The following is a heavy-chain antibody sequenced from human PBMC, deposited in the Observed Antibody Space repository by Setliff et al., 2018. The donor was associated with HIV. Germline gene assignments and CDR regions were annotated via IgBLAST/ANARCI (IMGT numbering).Heavy chain of an antibody. D-gene: IGHD3-10*01. Sequence: PGGSLRLSCAASRFDFNNYWMCWVRQAPGKGLEWVANIGQDGSEKNYVDSVKGRFTISRDNAKNSMDLQMNSLRVEDTAIYYCARKFRPGHGVDVWGQGTTVTVSS. CDR2: IGQDGSEK. J-gene: IGHJ6*02. CDR3: ARKFRPGHGVDV. V-gene: IGHV3-7*01. CDR1: RFDFNNYW.